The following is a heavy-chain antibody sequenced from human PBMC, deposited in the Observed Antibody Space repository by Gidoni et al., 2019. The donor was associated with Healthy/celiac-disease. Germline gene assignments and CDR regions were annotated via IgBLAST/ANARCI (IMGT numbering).Heavy chain of an antibody. CDR3: ARDLTVTTNGWARYWYVDL. CDR1: GYTFTSYD. V-gene: IGHV1-8*01. Sequence: QVQLVQSVAAVKKPEASVKVSCQASGYTFTSYDIKWVRQATGQGLAWKGWMNPNSGYTNYAQKFQGRVTMTRNTSISTAYRELRSRRSEDTAVYYWARDLTVTTNGWARYWYVDLWGRGNLVTVSS. J-gene: IGHJ2*01. CDR2: MNPNSGYT. D-gene: IGHD4-17*01.